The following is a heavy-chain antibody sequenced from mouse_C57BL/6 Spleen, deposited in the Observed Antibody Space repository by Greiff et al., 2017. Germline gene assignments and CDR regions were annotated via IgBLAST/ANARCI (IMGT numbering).Heavy chain of an antibody. CDR3: TSASSNYLLYFDV. J-gene: IGHJ1*03. D-gene: IGHD2-5*01. Sequence: VQLQQSGAELVRPGASVTLSCKASGYTFTDYEMHWVKQTPVHGLEWIGAIDPETGGTAYNQKFKGKAILTADKSSSTAYMELRSLTSEDSAVYYCTSASSNYLLYFDVWGTGTTVTVSS. V-gene: IGHV1-15*01. CDR1: GYTFTDYE. CDR2: IDPETGGT.